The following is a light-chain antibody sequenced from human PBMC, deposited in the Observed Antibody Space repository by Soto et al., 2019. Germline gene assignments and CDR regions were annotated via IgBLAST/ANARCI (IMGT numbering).Light chain of an antibody. CDR2: NVY. CDR3: SSYTISRTYV. V-gene: IGLV2-14*03. CDR1: NSDVVSYNY. Sequence: QCALTQPASVSGSPGKSITISCTGTNSDVVSYNYVSWHQQHPGKAPKLMIYNVYDRPSGISNRFSGSKSGNTASLTISGLQGEDEADYYCSSYTISRTYVFGTGTKGTVL. J-gene: IGLJ1*01.